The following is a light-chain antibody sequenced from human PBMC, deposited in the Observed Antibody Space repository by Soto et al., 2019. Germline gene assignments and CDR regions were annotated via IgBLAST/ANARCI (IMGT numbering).Light chain of an antibody. CDR1: ESVKSW. J-gene: IGKJ1*01. V-gene: IGKV1-5*03. CDR3: QQYNTYPWT. Sequence: DIQMTQSPSTLSASVGDRVTITCRASESVKSWLAWYQQKAGKAPKFLIYKASTLESGVPSRFSGSGSGTEFTLTISSLQPDDFATYDCQQYNTYPWTFGQGTKVDIK. CDR2: KAS.